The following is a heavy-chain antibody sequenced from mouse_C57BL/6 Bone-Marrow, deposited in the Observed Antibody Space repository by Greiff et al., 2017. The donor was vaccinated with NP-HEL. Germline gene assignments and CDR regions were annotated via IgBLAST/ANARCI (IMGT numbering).Heavy chain of an antibody. CDR3: AFPSCFDY. J-gene: IGHJ2*01. Sequence: QVQLQQSGPELVKPGASVKISCKASGYAFSSSWMNWVKQRPGKGLEWIGRIYPGDGDTNYNGKFKGKATLTADKSSSTAYMQLSSLTSEDSAVCFCAFPSCFDYWGQGTTLTVSS. V-gene: IGHV1-82*01. CDR2: IYPGDGDT. CDR1: GYAFSSSW.